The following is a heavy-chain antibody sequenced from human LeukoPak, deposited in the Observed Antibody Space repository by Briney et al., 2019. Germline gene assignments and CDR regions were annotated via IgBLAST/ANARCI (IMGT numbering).Heavy chain of an antibody. CDR1: GFTFSSYG. V-gene: IGHV3-33*01. Sequence: GGALRLSCAASGFTFSSYGMHWVRQAPGKGLEWVAVIWYDGSNKYYADSVKGRFTISRDNSKNTLYLQMNSLRAEDTAVYHCARQLRIAARPQAGFDYWGQGTLVTVSS. J-gene: IGHJ4*02. CDR2: IWYDGSNK. CDR3: ARQLRIAARPQAGFDY. D-gene: IGHD6-6*01.